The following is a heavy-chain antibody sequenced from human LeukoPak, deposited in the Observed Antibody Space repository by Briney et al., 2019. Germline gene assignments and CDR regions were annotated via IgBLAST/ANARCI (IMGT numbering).Heavy chain of an antibody. J-gene: IGHJ5*02. Sequence: IGEINHSGSTNYNPSLKSRVTISVDTSKNQFSLKLSSVTAADTAVYYCATTSTVGPNWFDPWGQGTLVTVSS. V-gene: IGHV4-34*01. D-gene: IGHD1-26*01. CDR3: ATTSTVGPNWFDP. CDR2: INHSGST.